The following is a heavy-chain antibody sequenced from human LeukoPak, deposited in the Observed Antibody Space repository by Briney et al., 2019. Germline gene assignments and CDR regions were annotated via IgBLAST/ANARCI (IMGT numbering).Heavy chain of an antibody. V-gene: IGHV3-33*01. CDR3: AREPQPRYCDGDCYSSWYFDL. CDR2: IWYDGSNK. CDR1: GFTFSSYG. D-gene: IGHD2-21*02. Sequence: GRSLRLSCAASGFTFSSYGMHWVRQAPGKGLEWVAVIWYDGSNKYYADSVKGRFTISRDNSKNTLYLQMNSLRAEDTAVYYCAREPQPRYCDGDCYSSWYFDLWGRGTLVTVSP. J-gene: IGHJ2*01.